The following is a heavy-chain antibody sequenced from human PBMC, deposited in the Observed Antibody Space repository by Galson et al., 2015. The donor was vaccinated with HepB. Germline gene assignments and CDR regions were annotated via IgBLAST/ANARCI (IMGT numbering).Heavy chain of an antibody. D-gene: IGHD3-10*01. Sequence: SLRLSCAASGFTFSSYSMNWVRQAPGKGLEWVSSISSSSSYIYYADSVKGRFTISRDNAKNSLYLQMNSLRAEDTAVYYCAREPVLLWFGVEHYYGMDVWGQGTTVTVSS. CDR2: ISSSSSYI. V-gene: IGHV3-21*01. J-gene: IGHJ6*02. CDR3: AREPVLLWFGVEHYYGMDV. CDR1: GFTFSSYS.